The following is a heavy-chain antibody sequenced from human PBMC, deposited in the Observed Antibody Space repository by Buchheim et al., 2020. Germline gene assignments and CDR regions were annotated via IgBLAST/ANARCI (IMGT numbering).Heavy chain of an antibody. CDR2: ISASGGST. J-gene: IGHJ6*02. CDR3: AKRRSSSRPGMDV. Sequence: EVQLLESGGGLVQPGGSLRLSCAASGFTFSSYAMGWVRQAPEKGLEWVSLISASGGSTYYADSVKGRFTISRDISKKTLYLQMNSLRAGDTAVYYCAKRRSSSRPGMDVWGQGTT. V-gene: IGHV3-23*01. CDR1: GFTFSSYA. D-gene: IGHD6-13*01.